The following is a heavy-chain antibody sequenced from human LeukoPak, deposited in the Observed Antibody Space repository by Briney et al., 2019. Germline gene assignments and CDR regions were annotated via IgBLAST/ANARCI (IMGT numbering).Heavy chain of an antibody. J-gene: IGHJ3*02. D-gene: IGHD3-9*01. Sequence: SETLSLTCTVSGGSISSSSYYWGWIRQPPGKGLEWIGSIYYSGSTYYNPSLKSRVTISVDTPKNQFSLKLSSVTAADTAVYYCASLHYDTDAFDIWGQGTMVTVSS. CDR2: IYYSGST. CDR3: ASLHYDTDAFDI. CDR1: GGSISSSSYY. V-gene: IGHV4-39*01.